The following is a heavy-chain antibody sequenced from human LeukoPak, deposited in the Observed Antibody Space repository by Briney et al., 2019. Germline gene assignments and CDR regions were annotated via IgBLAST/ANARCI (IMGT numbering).Heavy chain of an antibody. D-gene: IGHD5-18*01. V-gene: IGHV3-30*04. CDR2: ISYDGSNK. Sequence: GGSLRLSCAASGFTFSSYAMHWVRQAPGKGLEWVAVISYDGSNKYYADSVKGRFTISRDNSKNTLYLQMNSLRAEDTAVYYCASEGYSYGGRYNDYWGQGTLVTVSS. J-gene: IGHJ4*02. CDR3: ASEGYSYGGRYNDY. CDR1: GFTFSSYA.